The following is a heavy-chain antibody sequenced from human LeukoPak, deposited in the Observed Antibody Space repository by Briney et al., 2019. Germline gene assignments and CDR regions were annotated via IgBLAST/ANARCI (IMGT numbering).Heavy chain of an antibody. J-gene: IGHJ3*01. Sequence: GASVKVSCKASGHTSTTYAIHWVRQAPGQGLEWMGWINAGNGNIKYSQKFQGRVTITGDTSASTAYMELSSLRSEDTAVYYCARGYCSSTSCYMDVWGQGTMVTVSS. CDR1: GHTSTTYA. D-gene: IGHD2-2*02. CDR2: INAGNGNI. V-gene: IGHV1-3*01. CDR3: ARGYCSSTSCYMDV.